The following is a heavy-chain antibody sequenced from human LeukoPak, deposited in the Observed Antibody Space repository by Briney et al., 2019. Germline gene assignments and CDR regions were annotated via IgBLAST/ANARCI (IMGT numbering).Heavy chain of an antibody. J-gene: IGHJ4*02. D-gene: IGHD3-10*01. CDR3: ARATYYYGSGSYRGIVYYFDY. CDR2: INSDGTTT. Sequence: GGSLRLSCALSGFTSSIYCMHCVREIPEGGLVCVSRINSDGTTTSYADSVRGRFTISRDNANNTLYLQMNSLRAEDTAVYHCARATYYYGSGSYRGIVYYFDYWGQGALVTVSS. V-gene: IGHV3-74*01. CDR1: GFTSSIYC.